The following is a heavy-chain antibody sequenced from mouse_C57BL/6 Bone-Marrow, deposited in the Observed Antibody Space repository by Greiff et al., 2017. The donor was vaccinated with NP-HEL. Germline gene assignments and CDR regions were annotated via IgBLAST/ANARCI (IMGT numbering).Heavy chain of an antibody. V-gene: IGHV7-3*01. CDR3: ARVYGGLAY. J-gene: IGHJ3*01. CDR2: IRNKANGYTT. CDR1: GFTFTDSY. Sequence: DVKLVESGGGLVQPGGSLSLSCAASGFTFTDSYMSWVRQPPGKALEWLGFIRNKANGYTTEHSASVTGRFTISRSYSQSILYLQRNALRAEDRATYYCARVYGGLAYWGQGTLVTVSS. D-gene: IGHD1-1*01.